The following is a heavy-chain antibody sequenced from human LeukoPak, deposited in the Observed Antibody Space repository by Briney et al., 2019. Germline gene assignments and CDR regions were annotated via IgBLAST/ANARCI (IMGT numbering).Heavy chain of an antibody. Sequence: SETLSLTCAVFGVSFSGYYWNWIRQPPGKGLEWIGQINPSRNTNYNPSLKSRVTISVDTSKKQFSLKLSSVTAADTAVYYCARRYDFWSGYPPPLDYWGQGTLVTVSS. CDR3: ARRYDFWSGYPPPLDY. CDR1: GVSFSGYY. V-gene: IGHV4-34*01. D-gene: IGHD3-3*01. J-gene: IGHJ4*02. CDR2: INPSRNT.